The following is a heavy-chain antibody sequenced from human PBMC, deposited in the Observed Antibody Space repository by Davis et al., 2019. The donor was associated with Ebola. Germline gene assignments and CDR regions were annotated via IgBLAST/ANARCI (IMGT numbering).Heavy chain of an antibody. CDR2: INHSGST. V-gene: IGHV4-34*01. CDR1: GGSFSGYY. Sequence: SETLSLTCAVYGGSFSGYYWSWIRQPPGKGLEWIGEINHSGSTNYNPSLKSRVTISVDTSKNQFSLKLSSVTAADTAVYYCARDQAPAMDNYYYYGMDVWGQGTTVTVSS. J-gene: IGHJ6*02. CDR3: ARDQAPAMDNYYYYGMDV. D-gene: IGHD5-18*01.